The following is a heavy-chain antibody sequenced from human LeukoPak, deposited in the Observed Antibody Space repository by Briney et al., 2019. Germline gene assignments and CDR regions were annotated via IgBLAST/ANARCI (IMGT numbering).Heavy chain of an antibody. D-gene: IGHD5-18*01. CDR3: ASLDTAMGFDY. CDR2: INPSAGST. CDR1: GYTFTRYY. V-gene: IGHV1-46*01. J-gene: IGHJ4*02. Sequence: ASVKVSCKASGYTFTRYYMHWVRQAPGQGLEWMGIINPSAGSTVYAQKFQGRVTMTRDMSTSTVYMELSSLRYEDTALYYCASLDTAMGFDYWGQGTLVTVSS.